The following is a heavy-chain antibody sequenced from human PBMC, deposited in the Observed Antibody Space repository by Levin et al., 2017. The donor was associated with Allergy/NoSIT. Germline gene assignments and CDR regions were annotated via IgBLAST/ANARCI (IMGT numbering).Heavy chain of an antibody. CDR1: GVSISSYY. V-gene: IGHV4-4*07. CDR2: VYTNETT. J-gene: IGHJ4*02. D-gene: IGHD1-26*01. Sequence: SETLSLTCTVSGVSISSYYWSWIRQPAGKGLDWIGRVYTNETTNYNPSLKSRVTMSVDTSKNQFSLKLSSVTAADTAVYYCAREVTRGEQWALDYWGQGTLVTVSS. CDR3: AREVTRGEQWALDY.